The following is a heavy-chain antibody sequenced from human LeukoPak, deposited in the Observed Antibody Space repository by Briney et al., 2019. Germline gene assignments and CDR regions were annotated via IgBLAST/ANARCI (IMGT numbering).Heavy chain of an antibody. J-gene: IGHJ4*02. CDR2: IQYDDSVK. D-gene: IGHD1-1*01. Sequence: PGGSLRLSCAASGFTFSSYAMSWVRQAPGKGLEWVTFIQYDDSVKFYADSVKGRFSISRDNSKNTVDLQMNSLRVDDTAVYFCVRGGSTRAFDFWGQGTLVTVSS. CDR1: GFTFSSYA. V-gene: IGHV3-30*02. CDR3: VRGGSTRAFDF.